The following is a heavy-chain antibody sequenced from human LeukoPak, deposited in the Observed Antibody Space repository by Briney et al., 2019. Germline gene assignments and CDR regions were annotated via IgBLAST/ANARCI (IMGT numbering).Heavy chain of an antibody. D-gene: IGHD6-13*01. CDR3: ARLRQLVLIDY. Sequence: SETLSLICTVSGSSISSSSYYWGWIRQPPGKGLEWIGSIYYSRSTYYNPSLRSRVTISVDTSKNQFSLNLSSVTAADTAVYYCARLRQLVLIDYWGQGTLVTVSS. CDR2: IYYSRST. J-gene: IGHJ4*02. CDR1: GSSISSSSYY. V-gene: IGHV4-39*01.